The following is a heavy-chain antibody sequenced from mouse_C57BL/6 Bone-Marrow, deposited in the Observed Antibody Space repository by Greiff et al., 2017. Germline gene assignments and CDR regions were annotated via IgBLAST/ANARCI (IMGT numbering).Heavy chain of an antibody. J-gene: IGHJ4*01. CDR3: ARFYYSNYDYAMDY. CDR1: GFTFTDYY. CDR2: IRNKANGYTT. D-gene: IGHD2-5*01. V-gene: IGHV7-3*01. Sequence: EVQLQESGGGLVQPGGSLSLSCAASGFTFTDYYMSWVRQPPGKALEWLGFIRNKANGYTTEYSASVKGRFTISRDNSQSILYLQMNALRAEDSATYYCARFYYSNYDYAMDYWGQGTSVTVSS.